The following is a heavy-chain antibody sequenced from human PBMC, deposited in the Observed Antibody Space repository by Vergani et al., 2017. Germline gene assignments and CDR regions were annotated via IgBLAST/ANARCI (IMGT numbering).Heavy chain of an antibody. D-gene: IGHD1-1*01. CDR3: ARHTTYTDS. Sequence: EVELVQSGPEMRKPGESLKISCKGSEYSFGNYWIGWVGQMPGKGLEWMGIIYPADADTRYSPSFQGQVTITADKSISTAFLQWESLKASDTAVYYCARHTTYTDSWGQGTLVTVSS. J-gene: IGHJ4*02. CDR1: EYSFGNYW. CDR2: IYPADADT. V-gene: IGHV5-51*01.